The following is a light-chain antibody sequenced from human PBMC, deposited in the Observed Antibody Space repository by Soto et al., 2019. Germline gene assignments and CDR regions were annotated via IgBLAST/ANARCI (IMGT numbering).Light chain of an antibody. CDR3: QAWDSSTGHVV. CDR1: KLGDKY. Sequence: SSELTQPPSVSVSPGQTASITCSGGKLGDKYACWYQQKPGQSPVLVIYQDSKRPSGIPERFSGSNSGNTATLTISGIQAMDEADYYCQAWDSSTGHVVFGGGTKLTVL. J-gene: IGLJ2*01. V-gene: IGLV3-1*01. CDR2: QDS.